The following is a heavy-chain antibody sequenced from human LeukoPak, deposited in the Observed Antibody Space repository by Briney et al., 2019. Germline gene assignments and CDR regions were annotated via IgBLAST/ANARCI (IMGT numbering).Heavy chain of an antibody. J-gene: IGHJ4*02. V-gene: IGHV1-69*13. CDR3: AKDQWDYGDYFDY. D-gene: IGHD3-16*01. CDR2: IIPIFGTA. CDR1: GGTFSSYA. Sequence: SVKVSCKASGGTFSSYAISWVRQAPGQGLEWMGGIIPIFGTANYAQKFQGRVTITADESTSTAYMELSSLRSEDTAVYYCAKDQWDYGDYFDYWGQGTLVTVSS.